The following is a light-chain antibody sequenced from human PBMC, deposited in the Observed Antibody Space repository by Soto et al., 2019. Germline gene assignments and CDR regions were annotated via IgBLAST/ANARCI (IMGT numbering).Light chain of an antibody. J-gene: IGKJ2*01. Sequence: DIQMTQSPSTLSASVGDRVTITCRASQSISTWLAWYQQKPGKAPKLLIYKASSLESGVPSRFSGSRSGTEFTLTISSLQPDDFATYYCQQYNSYPYPFGQGTKLEIK. CDR3: QQYNSYPYP. V-gene: IGKV1-5*03. CDR1: QSISTW. CDR2: KAS.